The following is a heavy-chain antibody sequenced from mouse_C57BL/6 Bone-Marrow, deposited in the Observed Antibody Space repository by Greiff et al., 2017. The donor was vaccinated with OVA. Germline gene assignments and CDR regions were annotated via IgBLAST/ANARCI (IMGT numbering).Heavy chain of an antibody. CDR1: GYTFTDYN. V-gene: IGHV1-22*01. J-gene: IGHJ2*01. D-gene: IGHD1-1*01. CDR2: INPNNGGT. Sequence: EVQLQQSGPELVKPGASVKMSCKASGYTFTDYNMPWVKQSHGKSLEWIGYINPNNGGTSYNQKLQGKATLTVNKSSSTAYMELRRLTSEESAVYYCARRNYYGSSLDYWGQGTTLTVSS. CDR3: ARRNYYGSSLDY.